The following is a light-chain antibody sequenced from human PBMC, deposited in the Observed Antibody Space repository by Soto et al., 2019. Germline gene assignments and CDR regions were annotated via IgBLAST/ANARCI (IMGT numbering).Light chain of an antibody. V-gene: IGKV3-15*01. CDR1: ESVSNN. J-gene: IGKJ5*01. CDR2: AAS. Sequence: EIVMTQSPATLSVSPGERATLSCRTSESVSNNLAWYQQKPGQAPSLLIYAASTRATGIPARFSGSGSGTESTLTISSLKSEDFAVYYCQQYNNWITFGQGTRLEIK. CDR3: QQYNNWIT.